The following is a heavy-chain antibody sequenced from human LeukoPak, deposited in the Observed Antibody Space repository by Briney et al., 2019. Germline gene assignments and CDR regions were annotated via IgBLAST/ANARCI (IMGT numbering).Heavy chain of an antibody. Sequence: GRSLRRSCAASGFTFSSYAMHWVRQAPGKGLEWVAVISYDGNNKYYADSVKGRFTISRDNSKNTLYLQMNSLRAEDTAVYYCAKDNYCSGGRCYSVGVFDYWGQGTLVTV. J-gene: IGHJ4*02. D-gene: IGHD2-15*01. CDR2: ISYDGNNK. CDR3: AKDNYCSGGRCYSVGVFDY. V-gene: IGHV3-30-3*01. CDR1: GFTFSSYA.